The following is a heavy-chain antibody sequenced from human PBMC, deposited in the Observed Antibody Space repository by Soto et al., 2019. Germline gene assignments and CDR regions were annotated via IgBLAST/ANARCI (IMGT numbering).Heavy chain of an antibody. CDR3: ARDQYYMDV. Sequence: EVQLVESGGGLVQPGGSLRLSCAASGFTFSSYSMNWVRQAPGKGLEWVSYISSSSSTIYYADSVKGQFTISRDNAKNTLYLQMNSLRAEDTAVYYCARDQYYMDVWGKGTTVTVSS. J-gene: IGHJ6*03. CDR1: GFTFSSYS. V-gene: IGHV3-48*01. CDR2: ISSSSSTI.